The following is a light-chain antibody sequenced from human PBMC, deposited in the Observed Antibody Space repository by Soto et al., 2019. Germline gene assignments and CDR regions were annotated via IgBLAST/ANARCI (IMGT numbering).Light chain of an antibody. CDR3: QQRSNWPPLT. CDR1: QSVGSSS. Sequence: VLTQSPDTLSLSPGERATLSCRASQSVGSSSLGWYQQKPGQAPRLVIFDISNRATGIPDRFSGSGSGTDCTLTISRLEPEDFAVYYCQQRSNWPPLTFGGGTKVDIK. J-gene: IGKJ4*01. CDR2: DIS. V-gene: IGKV3D-20*02.